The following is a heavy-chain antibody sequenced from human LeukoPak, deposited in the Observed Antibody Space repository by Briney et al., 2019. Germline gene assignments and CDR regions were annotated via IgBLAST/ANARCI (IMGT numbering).Heavy chain of an antibody. CDR3: ARDVDYYGSGSYGR. CDR2: INTDTGNP. D-gene: IGHD3-10*01. V-gene: IGHV7-4-1*02. J-gene: IGHJ4*02. CDR1: GYTFTSYA. Sequence: ASVKVSCKASGYTFTSYAMNWVRQAPGQGLEWMGWINTDTGNPTYAQGFTGRFVFSLDTSVGTAYLQISSLKAEDTAVYYCARDVDYYGSGSYGRWGQGTLVTVSS.